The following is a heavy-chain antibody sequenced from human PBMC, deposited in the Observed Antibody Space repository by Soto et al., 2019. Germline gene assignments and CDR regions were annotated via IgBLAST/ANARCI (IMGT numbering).Heavy chain of an antibody. Sequence: PGGSLRLSCAASGFSVSTNYISWVRQAPGKGLEWVSIVYSDGGAYYPDSMKGRFIMSRDTSKNTLYLQMNGLRAEDTAVYYCAKEYSSSESSSEIDYWGQGTLVTVSS. CDR1: GFSVSTNY. D-gene: IGHD6-6*01. V-gene: IGHV3-66*01. J-gene: IGHJ4*02. CDR2: VYSDGGA. CDR3: AKEYSSSESSSEIDY.